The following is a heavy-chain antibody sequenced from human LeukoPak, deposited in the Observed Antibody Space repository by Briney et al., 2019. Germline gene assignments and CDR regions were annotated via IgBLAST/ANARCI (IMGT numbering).Heavy chain of an antibody. Sequence: ASVKVSCKASGYTFTSYYMHWVRQAPGQGLEWMGIINPSGGSTSYAQKFQGRVTMTRDTSTSTVYMELSSLRSEDTAVCYCARDLKSYPGPDYWGQGTLVTVSS. CDR1: GYTFTSYY. CDR3: ARDLKSYPGPDY. V-gene: IGHV1-46*01. J-gene: IGHJ4*02. CDR2: INPSGGST.